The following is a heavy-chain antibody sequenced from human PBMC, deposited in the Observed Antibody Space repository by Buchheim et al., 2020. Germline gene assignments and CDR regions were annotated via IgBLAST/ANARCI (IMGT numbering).Heavy chain of an antibody. V-gene: IGHV3-30*18. CDR2: ISYDGSNK. Sequence: QVQLVESGGGVVQPGRSLRLSCAASGFTFSSYGMHWVRQAPGKGLEWVAVISYDGSNKYYADSVKGRFTISRDNSKNTLYLQMSSLRAEDTAVYYCAKDRVGDGYNSYFDYWGQGT. D-gene: IGHD5-24*01. J-gene: IGHJ4*02. CDR1: GFTFSSYG. CDR3: AKDRVGDGYNSYFDY.